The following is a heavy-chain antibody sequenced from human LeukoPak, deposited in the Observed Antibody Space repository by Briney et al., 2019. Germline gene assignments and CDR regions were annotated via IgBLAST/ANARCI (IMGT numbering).Heavy chain of an antibody. J-gene: IGHJ4*02. CDR2: IYYSGST. CDR3: ARVGYSSSWYQIDY. CDR1: GGSISSGGYY. V-gene: IGHV4-61*08. D-gene: IGHD6-13*01. Sequence: SQTLSLTCTVSGGSISSGGYYWSWIRQPPGKGLEWIVYIYYSGSTNYNPSLKSRVTISVDTSKNQFSLKLSSVTAADTAVYYCARVGYSSSWYQIDYWGQGTLVTVSS.